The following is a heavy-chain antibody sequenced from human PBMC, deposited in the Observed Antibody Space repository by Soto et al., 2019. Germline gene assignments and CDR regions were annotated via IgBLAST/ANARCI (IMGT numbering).Heavy chain of an antibody. V-gene: IGHV4-59*01. CDR1: GGSISSYY. CDR3: ARDGRGYYYFDY. J-gene: IGHJ4*02. Sequence: SETLSLTCTVSGGSISSYYWSWIRQPPGKGLEWIGYIYYSGSTNYNPSLKSRVTISVDTSKNQFSLKLSSVTAADTAVYYCARDGRGYYYFDYWGQGTLVTVSS. D-gene: IGHD3-3*01. CDR2: IYYSGST.